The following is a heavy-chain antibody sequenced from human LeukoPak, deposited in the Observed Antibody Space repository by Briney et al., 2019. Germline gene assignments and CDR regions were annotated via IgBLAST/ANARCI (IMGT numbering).Heavy chain of an antibody. J-gene: IGHJ4*02. CDR3: ARSATAAADY. CDR1: GVSFCNYW. V-gene: IGHV3-74*01. CDR2: INNNGRTT. D-gene: IGHD6-13*01. Sequence: GGSLRLSCEPPGVSFCNYWMRWVRQALGKGLVWVSRINNNGRTTWYADAVKGRFTVSRDNAKSTLYLQMNSLRADDMGVYYCARSATAAADYWGQGTLVTVSS.